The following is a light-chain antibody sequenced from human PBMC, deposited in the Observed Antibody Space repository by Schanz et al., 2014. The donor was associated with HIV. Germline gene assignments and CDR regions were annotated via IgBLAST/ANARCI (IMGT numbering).Light chain of an antibody. J-gene: IGLJ1*01. CDR1: SSDVGGHNY. Sequence: QSVLTQPPSASGSPGQSVTISCTGTSSDVGGHNYVSWYQHHPGKAPKLIIFEVSERPSGVPDRFSGSKSGNTASLAISGLQSEDEADYYCAAWDDSLNGCYVFGTGTKLTVL. CDR3: AAWDDSLNGCYV. V-gene: IGLV2-8*01. CDR2: EVS.